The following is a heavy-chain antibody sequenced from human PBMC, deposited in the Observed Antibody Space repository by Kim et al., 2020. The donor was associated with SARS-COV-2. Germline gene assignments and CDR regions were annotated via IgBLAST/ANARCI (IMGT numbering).Heavy chain of an antibody. V-gene: IGHV3-9*01. J-gene: IGHJ6*03. Sequence: SGKGRLPISRDNAKNSLYLQMNSLRAEDTALYYCAESEVVNYYYYMDVWGKGTTVTVSS. CDR3: AESEVVNYYYYMDV. D-gene: IGHD3-22*01.